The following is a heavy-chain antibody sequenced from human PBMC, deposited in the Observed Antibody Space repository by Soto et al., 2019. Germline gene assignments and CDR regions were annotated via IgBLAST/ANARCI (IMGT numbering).Heavy chain of an antibody. CDR2: ISGSGGST. J-gene: IGHJ4*02. CDR1: GGNFSSYA. V-gene: IGHV3-23*01. CDR3: AKSRMRLGSDY. Sequence: GGSLRLSSAASGGNFSSYAMSWVRLAPGKGLEWVSAISGSGGSTYYADSVKGRFTISRDNSKNTLYLQMNSLRAEDTAVYYCAKSRMRLGSDYWGQGTLVTVSS. D-gene: IGHD5-12*01.